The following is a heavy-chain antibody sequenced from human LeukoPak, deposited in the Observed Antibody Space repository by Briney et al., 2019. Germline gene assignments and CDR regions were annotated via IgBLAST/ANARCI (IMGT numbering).Heavy chain of an antibody. V-gene: IGHV4-4*07. J-gene: IGHJ6*03. D-gene: IGHD3-9*01. Sequence: SETLSLTCTVSGGSISNYYWSWIRQPAGKGLEWIGRIYTSGSTNYNPSLKSRVTMSVDTSKNQFSLKLSSVTAADTAVYYCARESYDILTGYYNYYYYMDVWGKGTTVTISS. CDR3: ARESYDILTGYYNYYYYMDV. CDR2: IYTSGST. CDR1: GGSISNYY.